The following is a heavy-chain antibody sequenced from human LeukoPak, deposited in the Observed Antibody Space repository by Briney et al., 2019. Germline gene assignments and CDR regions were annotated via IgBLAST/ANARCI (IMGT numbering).Heavy chain of an antibody. V-gene: IGHV1-69*05. D-gene: IGHD2-2*01. Sequence: ASVKVSCKASGGTFSSYAISWVRQAPGQGLEWMGGIIPIFGTANYAQKFQGRVTITTDESTSTAYMELSSLRSEDTAVYYCARDRRYCSSTSCYRFRWFDPWGQGTLVTVSS. CDR1: GGTFSSYA. CDR2: IIPIFGTA. CDR3: ARDRRYCSSTSCYRFRWFDP. J-gene: IGHJ5*02.